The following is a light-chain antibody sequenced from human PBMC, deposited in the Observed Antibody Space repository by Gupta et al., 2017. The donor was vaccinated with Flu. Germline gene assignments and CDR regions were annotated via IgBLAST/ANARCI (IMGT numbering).Light chain of an antibody. Sequence: DIQMTQSPSTLSASVGDRVTITCRASQSIDNLLAWYQQKPGKAPNLLIYRASSLESGVPSRFSGSGSGTEFTLTITSLQPDDFATYYCQQFSTYSGTFGQGTKLEI. V-gene: IGKV1-5*03. CDR1: QSIDNL. J-gene: IGKJ2*01. CDR2: RAS. CDR3: QQFSTYSGT.